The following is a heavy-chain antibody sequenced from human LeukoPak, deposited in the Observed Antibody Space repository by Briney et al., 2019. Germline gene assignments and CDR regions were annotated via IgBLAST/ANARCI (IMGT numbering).Heavy chain of an antibody. D-gene: IGHD3-22*01. CDR3: ARETYFYDTTYYYVKYFDS. CDR1: GFTLSDYY. Sequence: GGSLRLSCAASGFTLSDYYMSWIRQAPGKGLEWVSYISSSRSTIYYADSVKGRFTISRDNAKNSLYLQMNSLRAEDTAVYYCARETYFYDTTYYYVKYFDSWGQGTLVTVSS. J-gene: IGHJ4*02. V-gene: IGHV3-11*01. CDR2: ISSSRSTI.